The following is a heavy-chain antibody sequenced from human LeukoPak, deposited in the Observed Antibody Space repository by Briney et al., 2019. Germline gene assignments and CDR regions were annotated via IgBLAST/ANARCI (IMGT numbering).Heavy chain of an antibody. CDR1: GYTFTGYY. J-gene: IGHJ4*02. Sequence: ASVKVSCKASGYTFTGYYMHWVRQAPGQGLEWMGWINPIFGTANYAQKFQGRVTITADESTSTAYMALSGLRSEDTAVYYCARSGNSRKYYFDYWGQGTLVTVSS. V-gene: IGHV1-69*13. CDR2: INPIFGTA. CDR3: ARSGNSRKYYFDY. D-gene: IGHD4-23*01.